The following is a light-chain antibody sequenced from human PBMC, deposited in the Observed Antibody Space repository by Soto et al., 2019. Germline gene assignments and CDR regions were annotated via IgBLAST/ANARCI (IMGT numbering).Light chain of an antibody. CDR3: QLSASSLFT. CDR2: GAS. J-gene: IGKJ3*01. CDR1: QGVSRK. V-gene: IGKV3-20*01. Sequence: RQCPTTMSEAPGERVTFSCRASQGVSRKLAWYQQKPGQAPRLLIYGASSRATGIPDRFSGSGSGTDFTLTISRLEPEDFAVYYCQLSASSLFTFGPVGIVDIK.